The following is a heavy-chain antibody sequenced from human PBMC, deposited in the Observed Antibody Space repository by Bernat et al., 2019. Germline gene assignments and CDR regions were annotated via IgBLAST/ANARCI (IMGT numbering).Heavy chain of an antibody. J-gene: IGHJ3*02. Sequence: QVQLQQWGAGLLKPSETLSLTCAVYGGSFSGSYWSWIRQPPGKGLEWIGEINHSGSTNYNPSLKGRVTISVDTSKNQFSLKLSSVTATDTAVYYCARRGDYVGGAFDIWGQGTMVTVSS. CDR2: INHSGST. CDR1: GGSFSGSY. V-gene: IGHV4-34*01. CDR3: ARRGDYVGGAFDI. D-gene: IGHD4-17*01.